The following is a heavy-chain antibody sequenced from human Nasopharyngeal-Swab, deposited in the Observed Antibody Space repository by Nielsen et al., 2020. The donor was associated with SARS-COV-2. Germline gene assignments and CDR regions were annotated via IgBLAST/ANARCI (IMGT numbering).Heavy chain of an antibody. V-gene: IGHV2-70*20. J-gene: IGHJ5*02. Sequence: SGPTLVQPPQTLTLTCTFSGFSLSTSGMCVSWVRQPPGKALEWLALIDWGDDKYYSTSLKTRLTIYKDTSKNQVVLTMASMDPVDTVTYYCGRIPPHHFHIDHCGQGTLVTVS. CDR2: IDWGDDK. CDR3: GRIPPHHFHIDH. CDR1: GFSLSTSGMC.